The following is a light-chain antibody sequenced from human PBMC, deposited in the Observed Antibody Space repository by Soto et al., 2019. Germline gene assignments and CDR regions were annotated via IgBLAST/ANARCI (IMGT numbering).Light chain of an antibody. V-gene: IGLV2-14*01. CDR2: DVN. Sequence: QSVLTQPASVSGSPGQSITISCTGTSSDVGGYDYVSWYQQHPGKAPKLMIYDVNNRPSGVSNRFSGSKSGNTASLTISGLQAGDEADYYCSSYTSSSTPLYVFGTGTRSPS. CDR3: SSYTSSSTPLYV. CDR1: SSDVGGYDY. J-gene: IGLJ1*01.